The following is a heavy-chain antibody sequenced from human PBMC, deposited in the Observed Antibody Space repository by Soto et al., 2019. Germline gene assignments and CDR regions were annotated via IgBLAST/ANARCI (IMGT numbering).Heavy chain of an antibody. Sequence: QVQLVQSGAEVKKPGASVKVSCKASGYTFTSYAMHWVRQAPGQRLEWMGWVNAGNGNTKYSQKFQGRFTITRDTSASTAYMELSSLRSEDTAVYYCARAVNPYSSSSTAGSTSNWFDPWGQGTLVTVSS. CDR1: GYTFTSYA. V-gene: IGHV1-3*01. CDR2: VNAGNGNT. CDR3: ARAVNPYSSSSTAGSTSNWFDP. D-gene: IGHD6-6*01. J-gene: IGHJ5*02.